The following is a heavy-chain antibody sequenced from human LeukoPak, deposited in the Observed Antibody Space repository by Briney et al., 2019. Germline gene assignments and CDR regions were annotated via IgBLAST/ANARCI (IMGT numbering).Heavy chain of an antibody. CDR2: IKQDGSEK. Sequence: GGSLRLSCAASGFTFSNYGMGWVRQAPGKGLEWVANIKQDGSEKYYVDSVKGRFTISRDNAKNSLYLQMNSLRAEDTAVYYCARAEMATTSFDYWGQGTLVTVSS. D-gene: IGHD5-24*01. CDR1: GFTFSNYG. J-gene: IGHJ4*02. CDR3: ARAEMATTSFDY. V-gene: IGHV3-7*01.